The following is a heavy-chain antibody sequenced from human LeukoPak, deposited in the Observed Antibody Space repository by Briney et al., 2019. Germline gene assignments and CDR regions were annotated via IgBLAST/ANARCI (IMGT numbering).Heavy chain of an antibody. D-gene: IGHD3-22*01. CDR3: ASHSSGYFG. J-gene: IGHJ4*02. CDR1: GFTFSSYG. V-gene: IGHV3-33*01. CDR2: IWYDGSNK. Sequence: GGSLRLSCAASGFTFSSYGMHWVRQAPGKGLEWVAVIWYDGSNKYYADSVKGRFTISRDNSKNSLYLQMNSLRAEDTAVYYCASHSSGYFGWGQGTLVTVSS.